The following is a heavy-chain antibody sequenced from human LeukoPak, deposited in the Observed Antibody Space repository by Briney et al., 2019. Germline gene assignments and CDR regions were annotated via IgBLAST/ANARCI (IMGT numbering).Heavy chain of an antibody. Sequence: GASVKLSCKASVYTFTGYYMNWVRQAPGQGLERMGWINTNSGNNKYAQKFQGKVTITRDTSISIAYMELRRLIFDDTAVYYCARHNTSGWKYSPDYWGQGTLVTASS. D-gene: IGHD6-25*01. CDR3: ARHNTSGWKYSPDY. CDR2: INTNSGNN. CDR1: VYTFTGYY. J-gene: IGHJ4*02. V-gene: IGHV1-2*02.